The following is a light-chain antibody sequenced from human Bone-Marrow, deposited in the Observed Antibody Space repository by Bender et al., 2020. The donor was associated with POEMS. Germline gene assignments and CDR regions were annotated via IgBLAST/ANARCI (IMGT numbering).Light chain of an antibody. CDR3: ATWDDSLSGPV. CDR2: NNN. J-gene: IGLJ6*01. CDR1: TSNIGNNF. Sequence: QSMLTQPPSVSGTPGQRVTISCSGTTSNIGNNFVSWYQQFPRTAPQLLIYNNNQRPSGVPERFSASNSATSASLAISGLRSEDEADYYCATWDDSLSGPVFGGGTKVTVL. V-gene: IGLV1-47*01.